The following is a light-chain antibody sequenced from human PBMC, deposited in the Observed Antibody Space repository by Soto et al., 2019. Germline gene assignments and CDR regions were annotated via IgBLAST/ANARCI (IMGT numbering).Light chain of an antibody. J-gene: IGLJ2*01. CDR2: SNN. CDR3: GAWDDSLSGPA. V-gene: IGLV1-47*02. CDR1: SSNIGSNY. Sequence: QSVLTQPPSASGTPGQRVTISCSGSSSNIGSNYVYWYQQLPGTAPKLLIYSNNQRPSGVPDRFSGSKSGTSASLAISVLRSEDEADYYCGAWDDSLSGPAFGGGTKLTVL.